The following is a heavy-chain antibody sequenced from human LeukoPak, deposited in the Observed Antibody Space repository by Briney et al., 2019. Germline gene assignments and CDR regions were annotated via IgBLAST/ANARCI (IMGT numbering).Heavy chain of an antibody. V-gene: IGHV3-21*01. CDR1: GFTFSSYS. D-gene: IGHD6-13*01. Sequence: PGGSLRLSCAASGFTFSSYSMNWVRQAPGKGLEWVSSISSSSSYIYYADSVKGRFTISRDNAKNSLYLQMNSLRAEDTAVYYCAIAAAGYYYYYYYMDVWGKGTTVTVSS. CDR3: AIAAAGYYYYYYYMDV. CDR2: ISSSSSYI. J-gene: IGHJ6*03.